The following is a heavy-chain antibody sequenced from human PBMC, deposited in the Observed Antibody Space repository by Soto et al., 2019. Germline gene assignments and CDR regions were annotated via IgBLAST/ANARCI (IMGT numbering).Heavy chain of an antibody. V-gene: IGHV1-69*01. Sequence: QVQLVQSGAEVKKPGSSVKVSCKASGGTFSSYAISWVRQAPGQGLEWMGGIIPIFGTANYAQKFQGRVTITADESTSTAYMELSSLIAEDTAVYYCARDGRAGNYGWFDPWGQGTLVTVSS. CDR1: GGTFSSYA. J-gene: IGHJ5*02. CDR3: ARDGRAGNYGWFDP. CDR2: IIPIFGTA. D-gene: IGHD1-7*01.